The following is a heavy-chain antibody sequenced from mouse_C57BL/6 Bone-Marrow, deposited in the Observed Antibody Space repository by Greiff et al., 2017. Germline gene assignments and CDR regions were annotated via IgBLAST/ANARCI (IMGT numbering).Heavy chain of an antibody. Sequence: VQLKQSGPVLVKPGASVKMSCKASGYTFTDYYMNWVKQSHGKSLEWIGVINPYNGGTSYNQKFKGKATLTVDKSSSTAYMELNSLTSEDSAVYYCARPLLPFAYWGQGTLVTVSA. CDR2: INPYNGGT. CDR3: ARPLLPFAY. D-gene: IGHD1-1*01. CDR1: GYTFTDYY. J-gene: IGHJ3*01. V-gene: IGHV1-19*01.